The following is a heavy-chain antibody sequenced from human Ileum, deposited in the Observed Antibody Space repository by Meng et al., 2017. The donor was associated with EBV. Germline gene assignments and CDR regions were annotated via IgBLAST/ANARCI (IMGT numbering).Heavy chain of an antibody. CDR1: GYSISSTNW. CDR2: IDYSGST. D-gene: IGHD3-22*01. V-gene: IGHV4-28*01. CDR3: ARNVPGTSAYYD. J-gene: IGHJ4*02. Sequence: QVQLQESGPGLVKPSDPLSLTCAVSGYSISSTNWWGWIRQPPGKGLEWIGYIDYSGSTSYNPSLKSRVTMSVDTSKNQFSLNLNSVTAVDTAVYYCARNVPGTSAYYDWGQGTLVTVSS.